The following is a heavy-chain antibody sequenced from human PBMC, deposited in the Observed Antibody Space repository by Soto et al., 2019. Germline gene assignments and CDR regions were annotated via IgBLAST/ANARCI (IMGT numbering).Heavy chain of an antibody. CDR2: TYYRSKWYN. J-gene: IGHJ6*02. Sequence: SQTLSLTCAISGDSVSSNSAAWNWIRQSPSRGLEWLGRTYYRSKWYNDYAVSVKSRITINPATSKNQFSLQLNSVTPEDTAVYYCASSSSWRNGFGMDVWGQGTTVTVSS. CDR1: GDSVSSNSAA. D-gene: IGHD6-13*01. V-gene: IGHV6-1*01. CDR3: ASSSSWRNGFGMDV.